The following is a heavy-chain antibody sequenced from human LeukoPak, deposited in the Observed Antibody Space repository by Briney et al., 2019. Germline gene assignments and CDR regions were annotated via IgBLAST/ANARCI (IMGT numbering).Heavy chain of an antibody. CDR2: ISYDGSNK. J-gene: IGHJ3*02. V-gene: IGHV3-30-3*01. Sequence: GRSLRLSCAASGFTFSSYAMHWVRQAPGKGLEWVAVISYDGSNKYYADSVKGRFTISRDNSKNTLYLQMNSLRAEDTAVYYCASGNTLPSGPRAFDIWGQGTMVTVSS. CDR1: GFTFSSYA. D-gene: IGHD4-23*01. CDR3: ASGNTLPSGPRAFDI.